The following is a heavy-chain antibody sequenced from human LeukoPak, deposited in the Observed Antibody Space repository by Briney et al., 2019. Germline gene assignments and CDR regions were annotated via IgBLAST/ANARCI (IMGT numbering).Heavy chain of an antibody. CDR1: GASISSYY. J-gene: IGHJ5*01. Sequence: SETLSLTCTVSGASISSYYWSWIRQPPGKGLEWIGYIYSIGSPNYNSSLKSRVTMSVDTSKNQFSLKLSSVTAADTAVYYCARDRHDSSGYYYDSWGPGTLVTVSS. D-gene: IGHD3-22*01. CDR2: IYSIGSP. V-gene: IGHV4-59*01. CDR3: ARDRHDSSGYYYDS.